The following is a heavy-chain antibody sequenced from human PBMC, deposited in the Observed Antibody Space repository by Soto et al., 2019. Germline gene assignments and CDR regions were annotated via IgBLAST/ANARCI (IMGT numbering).Heavy chain of an antibody. CDR3: ATDQIGYCSGGSCYRFDY. V-gene: IGHV3-48*01. Sequence: GGSLRLSCAASGFTFSSYSMNWVRQAPGKGLEWVSYISSSSSTIYYADSVKGRFTISRDNAKNSLYLQMNSLRAEDTAVYYCATDQIGYCSGGSCYRFDYWGQGTLVTVSS. CDR2: ISSSSSTI. CDR1: GFTFSSYS. D-gene: IGHD2-15*01. J-gene: IGHJ4*02.